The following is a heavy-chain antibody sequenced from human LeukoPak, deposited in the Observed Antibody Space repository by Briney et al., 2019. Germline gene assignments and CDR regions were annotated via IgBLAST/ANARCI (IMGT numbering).Heavy chain of an antibody. D-gene: IGHD3-10*01. J-gene: IGHJ4*02. CDR1: GGSISSYY. Sequence: SETLSLTCTVSGGSISSYYWSWIRQPPGKGLEWIGYIYYSGSTNYNPSLKSRVTISVDTPKNQFSLKLSSVTAADTAVYYCAREGQEVRGVIDYWGQGTLVTVSS. CDR3: AREGQEVRGVIDY. CDR2: IYYSGST. V-gene: IGHV4-59*01.